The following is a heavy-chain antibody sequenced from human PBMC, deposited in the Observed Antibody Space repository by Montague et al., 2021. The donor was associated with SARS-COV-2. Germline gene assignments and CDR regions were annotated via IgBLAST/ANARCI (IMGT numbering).Heavy chain of an antibody. CDR3: ARTGYSSGWHSFGY. D-gene: IGHD6-19*01. CDR2: IYHSGST. Sequence: SETLSLTCVVSGGSISSINWWSWVRQPPGKGLEWIGEIYHSGSTNYNPSLKSRVIISVDKSKNQFSLKLSSVTAADTAVYYCARTGYSSGWHSFGYWGQGTLVTVSS. V-gene: IGHV4-4*02. J-gene: IGHJ4*02. CDR1: GGSISSINW.